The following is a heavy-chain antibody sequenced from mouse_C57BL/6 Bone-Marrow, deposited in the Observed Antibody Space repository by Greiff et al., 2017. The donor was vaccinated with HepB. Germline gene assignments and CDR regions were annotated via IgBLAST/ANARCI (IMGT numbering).Heavy chain of an antibody. J-gene: IGHJ1*03. CDR1: GFTFSSYA. V-gene: IGHV5-4*01. Sequence: EVKLMESGGGLVKPGGSLKLSCAASGFTFSSYAMSWVRQTPEKRLEWVATISDGGSYTYYPDNVKGRFTISRDNAKNNLYLQMSHLKSEDTAMYYCAREDYYGSSPLVWGTGTTVTVSS. CDR3: AREDYYGSSPLV. D-gene: IGHD1-1*01. CDR2: ISDGGSYT.